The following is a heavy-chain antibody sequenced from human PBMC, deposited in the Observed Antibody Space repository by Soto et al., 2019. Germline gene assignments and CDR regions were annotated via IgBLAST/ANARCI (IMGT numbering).Heavy chain of an antibody. V-gene: IGHV1-69*13. CDR2: IIPRSAKS. J-gene: IGHJ5*02. CDR1: GDMFDTYT. CDR3: ARTGSVTVAYWFDP. D-gene: IGHD6-19*01. Sequence: GASVKVSCKASGDMFDTYTITWMRQAPGRGLEWVGGIIPRSAKSNYAQKFEGRVTITADESTSTAYMELRSLRSDDTAVYYCARTGSVTVAYWFDPWG.